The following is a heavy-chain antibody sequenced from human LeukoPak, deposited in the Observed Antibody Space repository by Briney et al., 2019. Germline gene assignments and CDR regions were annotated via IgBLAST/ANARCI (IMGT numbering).Heavy chain of an antibody. CDR3: ARAVRVVGDAFDI. CDR1: GYSISSGYY. D-gene: IGHD2-2*01. J-gene: IGHJ3*02. Sequence: SETLSLTCTVSGYSISSGYYWGWIRQPPGKGLESIGSIYHSGSTYYNPSLKSRVTISVDTSKNQFSLKLSSVTAADTAVYYCARAVRVVGDAFDIWGQGTMVTVSS. V-gene: IGHV4-38-2*02. CDR2: IYHSGST.